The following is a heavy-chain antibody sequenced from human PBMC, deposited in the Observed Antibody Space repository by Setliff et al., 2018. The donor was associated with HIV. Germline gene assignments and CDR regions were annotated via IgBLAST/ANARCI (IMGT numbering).Heavy chain of an antibody. D-gene: IGHD3-10*01. CDR2: INPNSGGT. J-gene: IGHJ1*01. CDR3: ARDWAEDYYGSGSFQY. V-gene: IGHV1-2*06. Sequence: ASVKVSCKASGYIFSTSGISWVRQAAGQGLEWMGRINPNSGGTNYAQKFQGRVTMTRDTSISTAYMELSRLRSDDTAVYYCARDWAEDYYGSGSFQYWGQGTLVTVSS. CDR1: GYIFSTSG.